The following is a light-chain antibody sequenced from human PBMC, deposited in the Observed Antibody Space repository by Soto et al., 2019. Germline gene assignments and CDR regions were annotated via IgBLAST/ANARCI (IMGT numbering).Light chain of an antibody. V-gene: IGLV2-18*02. CDR2: EVS. J-gene: IGLJ1*01. CDR3: ISFTTSDTYV. Sequence: QSALTQPPSVSGSPGQSVAISCTGTSSDVGSYNRVSWYQQPPGTAPKLIISEVSNRPSGVPDRFSGSKSGNTASLTISGLQAEDEADYYCISFTTSDTYVFGTGTKLTVL. CDR1: SSDVGSYNR.